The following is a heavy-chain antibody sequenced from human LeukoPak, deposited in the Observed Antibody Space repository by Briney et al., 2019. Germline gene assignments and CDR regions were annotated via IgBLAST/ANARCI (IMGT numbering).Heavy chain of an antibody. CDR2: INWNGGST. Sequence: GGSLRLSCAASGFTFSSYAMSWVRQAPGKGLEWVSGINWNGGSTGYADSVKGRFTISRDNAKNSLYLQMNSLRAEDTALYYCARAVGATSVPFDYWGQGTLVTVSS. D-gene: IGHD1-26*01. CDR3: ARAVGATSVPFDY. CDR1: GFTFSSYA. J-gene: IGHJ4*02. V-gene: IGHV3-20*04.